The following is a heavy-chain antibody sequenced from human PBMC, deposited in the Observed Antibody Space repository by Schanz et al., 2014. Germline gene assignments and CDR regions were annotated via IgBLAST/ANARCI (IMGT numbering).Heavy chain of an antibody. CDR2: VTSRNYM. V-gene: IGHV3-21*02. CDR3: ARNYYDSSGYYHGMDV. J-gene: IGHJ6*02. CDR1: GFTFTTYR. Sequence: DVQLVESGGGLVKPGGSLSLSCDASGFTFTTYRMDWVRQAPGKGLEWVSSVTSRNYMYYADSVTGRFTLSRDSAKNLVFLQMNSLRVEDTAVYYCARNYYDSSGYYHGMDVWGQGTTVTVSS. D-gene: IGHD3-22*01.